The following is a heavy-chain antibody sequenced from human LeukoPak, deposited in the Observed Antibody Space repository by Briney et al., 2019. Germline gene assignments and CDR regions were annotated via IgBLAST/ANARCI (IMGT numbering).Heavy chain of an antibody. Sequence: PGGSLRLSCAASGFTFSSYAMSWVRQAPGKGLEWVSAISSSGGKTYYADSVKGRFTISRDNSKNTLYLQMNSLRAEDTAVYYCAKGAHSRQLVRQYVLQSFDYWGQGTLVTVSS. CDR2: ISSSGGKT. J-gene: IGHJ4*02. V-gene: IGHV3-23*01. CDR3: AKGAHSRQLVRQYVLQSFDY. CDR1: GFTFSSYA. D-gene: IGHD6-13*01.